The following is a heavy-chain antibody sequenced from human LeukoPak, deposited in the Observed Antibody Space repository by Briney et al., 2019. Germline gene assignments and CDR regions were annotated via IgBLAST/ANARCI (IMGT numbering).Heavy chain of an antibody. J-gene: IGHJ6*02. CDR3: ARIDIVVVPRRKNYYYYYGMDV. V-gene: IGHV1-18*01. Sequence: ASVKVSCTASGYTFTIYGISGVGQAPGQGLEGMGGISAYNGKTNYAQKLQGRVTMTTDTSTSTAYMELRSLRSDDTAVYYCARIDIVVVPRRKNYYYYYGMDVWGQGTTVTVSS. D-gene: IGHD2-2*01. CDR1: GYTFTIYG. CDR2: ISAYNGKT.